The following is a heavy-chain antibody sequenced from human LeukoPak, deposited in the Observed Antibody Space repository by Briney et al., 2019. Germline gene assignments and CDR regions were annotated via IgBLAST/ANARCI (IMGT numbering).Heavy chain of an antibody. J-gene: IGHJ4*02. V-gene: IGHV4-39*01. Sequence: SETLSLTCTVSGXSITRSSYYWGWIRQPPGKGLEWIGTTYYSGSTYYNPSLKSRVTISVDTSKNQFSLKLSSVTAADTAVYYCARHDLHSSSWYYFDYWGQGTLVTVSS. CDR2: TYYSGST. D-gene: IGHD6-13*01. CDR3: ARHDLHSSSWYYFDY. CDR1: GXSITRSSYY.